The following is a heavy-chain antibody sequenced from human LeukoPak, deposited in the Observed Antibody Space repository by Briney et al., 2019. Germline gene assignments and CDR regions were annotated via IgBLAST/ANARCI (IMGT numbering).Heavy chain of an antibody. Sequence: PSETLSLTCTVSGGSMTDYYWSWTRQPPGRELEWIGYIYYSGTTYYNPSLKSRVTMSVDTSKKQFSLKLSSVTAADTAVYFCARNYDRMDYWGQGTLVTVSS. CDR1: GGSMTDYY. CDR3: ARNYDRMDY. D-gene: IGHD3-16*01. J-gene: IGHJ4*02. CDR2: IYYSGTT. V-gene: IGHV4-59*01.